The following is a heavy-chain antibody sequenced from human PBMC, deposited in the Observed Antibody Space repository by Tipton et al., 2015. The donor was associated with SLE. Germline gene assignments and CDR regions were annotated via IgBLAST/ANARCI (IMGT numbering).Heavy chain of an antibody. CDR2: VFYSGTT. CDR3: TGEWQQVVGVAY. J-gene: IGHJ4*02. Sequence: TLSLTCSVSGDSITTTDYYWGWIRQSPGQGLEWLGNVFYSGTTYYNPSLKSRISISVDTSINQFSLNLSSVTAADTAVYYCTGEWQQVVGVAYWGLGALVTVSS. CDR1: GDSITTTDYY. V-gene: IGHV4-39*07. D-gene: IGHD3-16*01.